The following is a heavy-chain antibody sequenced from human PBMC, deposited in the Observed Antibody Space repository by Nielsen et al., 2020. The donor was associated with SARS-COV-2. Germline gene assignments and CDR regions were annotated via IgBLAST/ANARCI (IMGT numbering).Heavy chain of an antibody. V-gene: IGHV3-7*05. CDR2: IKQDGSEK. CDR1: GFTFSDYW. D-gene: IGHD1-26*01. Sequence: GGSLRLSCAASGFTFSDYWMTWVRQAPGKGLEWVANIKQDGSEKYYVDSVKGRFTISRDNAKNSLYLQMNSLRAEDTALYYCASSGSYWGQGTLVTVSS. CDR3: ASSGSY. J-gene: IGHJ4*02.